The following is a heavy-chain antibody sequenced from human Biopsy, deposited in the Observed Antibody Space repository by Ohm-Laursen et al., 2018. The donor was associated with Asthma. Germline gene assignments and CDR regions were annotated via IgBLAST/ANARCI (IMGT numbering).Heavy chain of an antibody. CDR2: IKHDGTEK. J-gene: IGHJ6*02. CDR3: TRDRFYNSVTSESFYYGVDV. V-gene: IGHV3-7*01. Sequence: SLRLSCAASGFTFHNYVMHWVRQVPGKGLEWVANIKHDGTEKNHVDSLKGRFTISRDNFRNTVHLQMSSLRPEDSAVYYCTRDRFYNSVTSESFYYGVDVWGQGTTVTVSS. CDR1: GFTFHNYV. D-gene: IGHD2-21*02.